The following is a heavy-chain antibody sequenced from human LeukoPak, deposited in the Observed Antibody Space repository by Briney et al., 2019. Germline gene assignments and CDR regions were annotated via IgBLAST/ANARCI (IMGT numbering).Heavy chain of an antibody. J-gene: IGHJ4*02. V-gene: IGHV3-30*04. D-gene: IGHD1-20*01. Sequence: GGSLRLSCAASGFTFSGYAMHWVRQAPGKGLEWVAVISYDGSNKYYADSVKGRFTISRDNSKNTLYLQMNSLRAEDTAVYYCARGLSMTGGFDYWGQGTLVTVSS. CDR3: ARGLSMTGGFDY. CDR1: GFTFSGYA. CDR2: ISYDGSNK.